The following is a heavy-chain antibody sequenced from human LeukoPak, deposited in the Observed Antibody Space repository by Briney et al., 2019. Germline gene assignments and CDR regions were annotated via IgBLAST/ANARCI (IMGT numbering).Heavy chain of an antibody. D-gene: IGHD2-2*03. CDR3: ARHRGYCSSTSCSYNWFDP. J-gene: IGHJ5*02. V-gene: IGHV4-59*08. Sequence: PSETLSLTSTVSGGSISGYYWSWIRQPPGKRLEWIGYIYYSGSTNYNPSLKSRVTISVDTSKNQFYLKLSSVTAADTAVYYCARHRGYCSSTSCSYNWFDPWGQGTLVTVSS. CDR2: IYYSGST. CDR1: GGSISGYY.